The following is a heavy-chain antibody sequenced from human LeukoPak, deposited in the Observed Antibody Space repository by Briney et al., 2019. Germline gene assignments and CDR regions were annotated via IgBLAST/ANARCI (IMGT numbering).Heavy chain of an antibody. Sequence: SVKVSCKASGGTFSSYAISWVRQAPGQGLEWMGGIIPIFGTANYAQKFQGRVTITADESTSTAYMELSSLRSEDTAVYYCARGEKIFGVVIMAAYYYFDYWGQGNLVTVSS. J-gene: IGHJ4*02. V-gene: IGHV1-69*13. CDR2: IIPIFGTA. CDR3: ARGEKIFGVVIMAAYYYFDY. D-gene: IGHD3-3*01. CDR1: GGTFSSYA.